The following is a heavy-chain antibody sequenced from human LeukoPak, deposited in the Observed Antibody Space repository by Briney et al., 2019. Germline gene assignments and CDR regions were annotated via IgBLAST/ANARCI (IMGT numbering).Heavy chain of an antibody. J-gene: IGHJ4*02. V-gene: IGHV4-30-4*01. CDR1: GGSISSGDYY. D-gene: IGHD3-22*01. Sequence: SQTLSLTCTVSGGSISSGDYYWSWIRQPPGKGLEWIGYIYYSGSTYYNPSLKSRVTISVDTSKYQFSLKLSSVTAADTAVYYCARWYYYDSSGYENWGQGTLVTVSS. CDR2: IYYSGST. CDR3: ARWYYYDSSGYEN.